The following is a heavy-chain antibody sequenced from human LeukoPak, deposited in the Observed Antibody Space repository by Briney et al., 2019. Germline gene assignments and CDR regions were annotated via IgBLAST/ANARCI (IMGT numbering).Heavy chain of an antibody. D-gene: IGHD3-9*01. CDR1: GFTFTTYS. Sequence: GGSLRLSCAASGFTFTTYSMNWVRQAPGKGLEWVSSISSSGTYVYYADSVKGRFTISRDNAKNSLSLQMNSLRADDAAVYYCARASSKQLAGYLPDGFDIWGQGTMVTVSS. V-gene: IGHV3-21*01. CDR3: ARASSKQLAGYLPDGFDI. CDR2: ISSSGTYV. J-gene: IGHJ3*02.